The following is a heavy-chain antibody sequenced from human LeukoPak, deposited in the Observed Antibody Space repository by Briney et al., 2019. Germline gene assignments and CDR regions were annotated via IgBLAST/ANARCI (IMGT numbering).Heavy chain of an antibody. CDR1: GYTFTSYG. D-gene: IGHD2-15*01. Sequence: ASVKVSCKASGYTFTSYGISWVRQAPGQGLEWMGWISAYNGNTNYAQKLQGRVTMTTDTSTSTVYMELRSLRSDDTAVYYCAILVVVAATHDRHNWFDPWGQGTLVTVSS. CDR3: AILVVVAATHDRHNWFDP. CDR2: ISAYNGNT. V-gene: IGHV1-18*01. J-gene: IGHJ5*02.